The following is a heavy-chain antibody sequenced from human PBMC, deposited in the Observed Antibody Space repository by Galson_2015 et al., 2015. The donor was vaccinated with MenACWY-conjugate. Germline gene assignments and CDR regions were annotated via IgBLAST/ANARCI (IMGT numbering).Heavy chain of an antibody. D-gene: IGHD1-26*01. Sequence: SLRLSCAASGFTIGRYRIHWVRQVPGKGPVWISCITVDATNTEFADSVKGRFALSRDNARNTVYLQMNSLTAEDTAVYYCARDGGGGTPFDCWGQGTLVTVSS. V-gene: IGHV3-74*03. CDR2: ITVDATNT. J-gene: IGHJ4*02. CDR1: GFTIGRYR. CDR3: ARDGGGGTPFDC.